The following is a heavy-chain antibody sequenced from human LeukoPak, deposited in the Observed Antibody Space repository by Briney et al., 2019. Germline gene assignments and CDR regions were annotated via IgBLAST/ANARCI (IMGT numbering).Heavy chain of an antibody. CDR1: GFTFSSYA. CDR3: ARGITMIGGDYFDY. CDR2: ISGSGGNT. Sequence: GGSLRLSCAASGFTFSSYAMSWVRQAPGKGLQWVSAISGSGGNTYYADSVKGRFTISRDNSKNTLFLQMNSLRAEDTAVYCCARGITMIGGDYFDYWGQGTLVTVSS. V-gene: IGHV3-23*01. D-gene: IGHD3-22*01. J-gene: IGHJ4*02.